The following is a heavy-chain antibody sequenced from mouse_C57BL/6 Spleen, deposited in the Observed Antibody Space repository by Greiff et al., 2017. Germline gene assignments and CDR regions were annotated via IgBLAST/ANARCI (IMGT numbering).Heavy chain of an antibody. Sequence: EVMLVESGGGLVQPGESLKLSCESNEYEFPSYDMSWVRKTPGKRLELVAAINRDGGSTYYPDNMERRFINSRDNTKKTLYLQVSSLRSEDTALYYCSRQDNQNRDFYAMDYWGQGTSVTVSS. CDR2: INRDGGST. D-gene: IGHD4-1*01. CDR1: EYEFPSYD. V-gene: IGHV5-2*03. CDR3: SRQDNQNRDFYAMDY. J-gene: IGHJ4*01.